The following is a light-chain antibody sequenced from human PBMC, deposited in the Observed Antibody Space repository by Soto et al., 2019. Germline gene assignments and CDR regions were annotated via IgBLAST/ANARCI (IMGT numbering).Light chain of an antibody. CDR3: AGWDDSLSGVV. Sequence: VLTQPPSASGTPGQRVTISCSGSSSNIGSNYVYWYQQLPGTAPKLLIYRNNQRPSGVPDRFSGSKSGTSASLAISGLRSEDEADYYCAGWDDSLSGVVFGGGTKLTVL. CDR1: SSNIGSNY. V-gene: IGLV1-47*01. CDR2: RNN. J-gene: IGLJ2*01.